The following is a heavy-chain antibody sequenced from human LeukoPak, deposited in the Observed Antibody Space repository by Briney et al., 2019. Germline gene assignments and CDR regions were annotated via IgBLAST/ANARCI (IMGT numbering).Heavy chain of an antibody. CDR1: GGSINNYY. CDR3: ARRLGSGTYPLDY. V-gene: IGHV4-59*08. J-gene: IGHJ4*02. D-gene: IGHD3-10*01. Sequence: SETLSLTCTVSGGSINNYYWGWIRQPPGKTLEYIGWIHSSGKTYYNPSLKSRVAISVETSTNQFSLKLTSVTAADTAVYHCARRLGSGTYPLDYWGQGALVTVSS. CDR2: IHSSGKT.